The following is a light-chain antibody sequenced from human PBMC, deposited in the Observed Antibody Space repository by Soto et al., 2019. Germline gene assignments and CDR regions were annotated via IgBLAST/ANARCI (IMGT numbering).Light chain of an antibody. Sequence: QSALTQPPSASGSPGQSVTISCTGTSSDVGGYNYVSWYQQHPGKAPKLMIYEVSKRPSGVPDRFSGSKSGNTASLTVSGLQPEDEADYYCSSYACGNKSVFGTGTKLTVL. CDR1: SSDVGGYNY. CDR3: SSYACGNKSV. CDR2: EVS. J-gene: IGLJ1*01. V-gene: IGLV2-8*01.